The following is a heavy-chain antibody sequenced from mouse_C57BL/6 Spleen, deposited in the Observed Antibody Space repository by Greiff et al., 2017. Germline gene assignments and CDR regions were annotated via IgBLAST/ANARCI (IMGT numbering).Heavy chain of an antibody. V-gene: IGHV1-74*01. Sequence: VQLQQSGAELVKPGASVKVSCKASGYTFTSYWMHWVKQRPGQGLAWIGRIHPSDSDTNSTQTFKGKATLPVDKSSSTSCMQLRSLTSEDSAVYDSAPYYYGRVFDYGGQGTTLTVSS. CDR3: APYYYGRVFDY. CDR2: IHPSDSDT. CDR1: GYTFTSYW. D-gene: IGHD1-1*01. J-gene: IGHJ2*01.